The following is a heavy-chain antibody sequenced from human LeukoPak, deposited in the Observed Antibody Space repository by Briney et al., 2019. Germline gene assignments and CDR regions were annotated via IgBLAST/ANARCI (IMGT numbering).Heavy chain of an antibody. Sequence: GGSLRLSCAASGFTFDDYAMHWVRQVPGKGLEWVSLISGNGGNTYYADSVKGRFTISRDNSKNSLYLQMNSLRTEDTALYYCAKDISNWNSRHFDYWGQGTLVTVSS. CDR1: GFTFDDYA. CDR2: ISGNGGNT. V-gene: IGHV3-43*02. J-gene: IGHJ4*02. D-gene: IGHD1-7*01. CDR3: AKDISNWNSRHFDY.